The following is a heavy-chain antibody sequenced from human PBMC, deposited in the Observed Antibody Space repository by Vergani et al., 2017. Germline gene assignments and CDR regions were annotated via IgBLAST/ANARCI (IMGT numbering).Heavy chain of an antibody. D-gene: IGHD5-24*01. CDR3: ARDHRDYNNYPGTFDI. CDR2: ISNSGNTI. J-gene: IGHJ3*02. CDR1: GFSFSDHY. Sequence: VQLVESGEDLVQPGGSLRLSCAASGFSFSDHYMTWIRQAPGKGLEWVSYISNSGNTIEYADSVKGRFSISRDNAKSSLFLQMDSLRAEDTAVYYCARDHRDYNNYPGTFDIWGQGSMVTVSS. V-gene: IGHV3-11*01.